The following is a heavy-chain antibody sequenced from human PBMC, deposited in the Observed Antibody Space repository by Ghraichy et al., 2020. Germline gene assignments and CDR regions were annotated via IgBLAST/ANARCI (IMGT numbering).Heavy chain of an antibody. CDR3: AKNLRLFDWLLTRGY. Sequence: GESLNISCAASGFTFSNYDMHWVRQAPGKGLGWVGLIRFDGSNEHYADSVQGRFTISRDNSKNTLYLQMNSLRHEDTAVYYCAKNLRLFDWLLTRGYWGQGTLVTVSS. V-gene: IGHV3-30*02. J-gene: IGHJ4*02. CDR1: GFTFSNYD. CDR2: IRFDGSNE. D-gene: IGHD3-9*01.